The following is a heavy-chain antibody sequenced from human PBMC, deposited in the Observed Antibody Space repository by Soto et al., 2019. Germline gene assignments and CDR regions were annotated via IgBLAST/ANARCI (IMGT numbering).Heavy chain of an antibody. J-gene: IGHJ3*02. CDR1: GGTFSSYA. Sequence: SVKVSCKASGGTFSSYAISWVRQAPGQGLEWMGGIIPIFGTANYAQKFQGRVTITADESTSTAYMELSSLRSEDTAVYYCARRFPYYYDSSGYYLPLGAFDIWGQGTMVTVSS. CDR2: IIPIFGTA. CDR3: ARRFPYYYDSSGYYLPLGAFDI. V-gene: IGHV1-69*13. D-gene: IGHD3-22*01.